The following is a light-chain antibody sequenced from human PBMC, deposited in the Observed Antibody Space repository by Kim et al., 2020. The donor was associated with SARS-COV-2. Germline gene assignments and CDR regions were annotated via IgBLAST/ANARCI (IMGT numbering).Light chain of an antibody. CDR3: QQYDNRPLT. V-gene: IGKV3-15*01. CDR2: DAS. J-gene: IGKJ1*01. CDR1: QSVSGN. Sequence: VSPGESAPLSCRASQSVSGNLAWYQQKPGQAPRLLIYDASTRATDIPARFSGSWSGTEFTLTISSLQSEDFAVYYCQQYDNRPLTFGQGTKVDIK.